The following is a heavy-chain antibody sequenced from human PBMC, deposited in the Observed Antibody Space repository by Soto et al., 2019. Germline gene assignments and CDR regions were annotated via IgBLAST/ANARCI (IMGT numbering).Heavy chain of an antibody. CDR2: ISSSGSTI. J-gene: IGHJ4*02. CDR1: GFTFSSSE. D-gene: IGHD5-18*01. V-gene: IGHV3-48*03. Sequence: GGSLRLSCAASGFTFSSSEMNWVRQAPGKGLEWVSYISSSGSTIYSADSMKGRFTISRDNAKNSLYLQMNSLRAEDTAVYYCARDRSRGYSYGYHYFDSWGQGTLVTVSS. CDR3: ARDRSRGYSYGYHYFDS.